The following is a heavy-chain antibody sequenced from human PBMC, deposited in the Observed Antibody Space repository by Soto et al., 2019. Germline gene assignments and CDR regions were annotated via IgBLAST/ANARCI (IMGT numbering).Heavy chain of an antibody. CDR1: GGTFSSYA. D-gene: IGHD6-6*01. CDR2: IIPIFGTA. J-gene: IGHJ6*02. V-gene: IGHV1-69*01. CDR3: ARAPLKYSSSPAYYYCGMDV. Sequence: QVQLVQSGAEVKKPGSSVKVSCTASGGTFSSYAISWVRQAPGQGLEWMGGIIPIFGTANYAQKFQGRVTITADESTSIAYRELSSLRCEDTAVYYCARAPLKYSSSPAYYYCGMDVWGQGTTVTVSS.